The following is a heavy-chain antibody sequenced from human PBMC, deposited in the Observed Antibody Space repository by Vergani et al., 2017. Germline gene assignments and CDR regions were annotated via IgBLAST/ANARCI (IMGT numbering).Heavy chain of an antibody. CDR3: GRVANCYGVGSRLLDL. V-gene: IGHV4-59*01. CDR2: MYHSGST. D-gene: IGHD3-10*01. CDR1: GGSMCGYY. J-gene: IGHJ5*02. Sequence: QVQLQESGPGLVKPSQTLSLTCSVSGGSMCGYYWSRIRQPPGKELEWIGYMYHSGSTNYNPSLETRVTISGDTSKKQFSLKLNSVTAAETAVYYCGRVANCYGVGSRLLDLWGQGILVTVSS.